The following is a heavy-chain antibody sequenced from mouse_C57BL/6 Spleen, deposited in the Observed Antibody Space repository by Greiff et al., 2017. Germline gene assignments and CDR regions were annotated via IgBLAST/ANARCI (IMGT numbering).Heavy chain of an antibody. V-gene: IGHV5-17*01. D-gene: IGHD1-1*01. CDR1: GFTFSDYG. CDR3: ARYLRYYGSSPFAY. J-gene: IGHJ3*01. CDR2: ISSGSSTI. Sequence: EVNLVESGGGLVKPGGSLKLSCAASGFTFSDYGMHWVRQAPEKGLEWVAYISSGSSTIYYADTVKGRFTISRDNAKNTLFLQMTSLRSEDTAMYYCARYLRYYGSSPFAYWGQGTLVTVSA.